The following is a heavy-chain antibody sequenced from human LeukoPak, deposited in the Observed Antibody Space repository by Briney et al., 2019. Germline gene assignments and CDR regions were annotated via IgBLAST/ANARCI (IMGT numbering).Heavy chain of an antibody. CDR1: GLIVSNNY. J-gene: IGHJ4*02. CDR3: ATKFDF. Sequence: GGSLRLSCAASGLIVSNNYMTWVRQAPGKGLEWVSVIYAGGSTYYADSVKGRFTISRDNSKNTLYLQMSSLRAEDTAMYYCATKFDFWGQGTLVTVSS. CDR2: IYAGGST. V-gene: IGHV3-53*01.